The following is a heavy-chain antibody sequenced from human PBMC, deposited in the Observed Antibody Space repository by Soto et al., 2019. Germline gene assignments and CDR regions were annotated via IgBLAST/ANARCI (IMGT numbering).Heavy chain of an antibody. V-gene: IGHV3-23*01. Sequence: GGSLRLSCVASGFIFSDYAMTWVRQAPGKGLQWVATISASGGNIEYADSLKGRFTISRDNSKNSVYLQLSGLTADDTAVHYCAKVAGGLGYFDLWGRGTLVTVSS. CDR1: GFIFSDYA. CDR2: ISASGGNI. CDR3: AKVAGGLGYFDL. J-gene: IGHJ2*01. D-gene: IGHD3-16*01.